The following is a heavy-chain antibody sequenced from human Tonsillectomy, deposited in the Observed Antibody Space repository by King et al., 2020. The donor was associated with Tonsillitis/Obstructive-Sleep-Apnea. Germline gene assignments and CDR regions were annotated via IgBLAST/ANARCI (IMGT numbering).Heavy chain of an antibody. CDR3: ARAYYDILTGYLDDAFDI. CDR1: GGSISSYY. D-gene: IGHD3-9*01. CDR2: FYYSGST. J-gene: IGHJ3*02. Sequence: VQLQESGPGLVKPSETLSLTCTVSGGSISSYYWTWIRQPPGKGLEWIGYFYYSGSTNYNPSLKSRVTISVDTSKNQFSLKLSSVTAAGTAVYYCARAYYDILTGYLDDAFDIWGQGTMVTVSS. V-gene: IGHV4-59*08.